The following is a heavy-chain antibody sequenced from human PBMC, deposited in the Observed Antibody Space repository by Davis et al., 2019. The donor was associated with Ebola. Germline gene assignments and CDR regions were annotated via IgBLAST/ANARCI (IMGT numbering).Heavy chain of an antibody. J-gene: IGHJ6*02. D-gene: IGHD6-19*01. CDR1: GGSISSSN. CDR3: AKDKGPRDPWSELVAVAGSPAEGYYYGMDV. Sequence: ETLSLTCAVPGGSISSSNWWSWVRQAPGKGLEWVSAISGSGGSTYYADSVKGRFTFSRANSKNTLYLQMNSLRAEDTALYYCAKDKGPRDPWSELVAVAGSPAEGYYYGMDVWGQGTTVTVSS. V-gene: IGHV3-23*01. CDR2: ISGSGGST.